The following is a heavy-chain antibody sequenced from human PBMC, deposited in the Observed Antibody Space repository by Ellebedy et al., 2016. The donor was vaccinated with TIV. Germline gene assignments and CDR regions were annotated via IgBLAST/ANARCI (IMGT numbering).Heavy chain of an antibody. J-gene: IGHJ3*01. CDR1: GFTFTSYD. CDR2: IGRSDDS. V-gene: IGHV3-13*01. CDR3: ARGGKGLDF. Sequence: GESLKISCAASGFTFTSYDMHWVRQAPGKGLEWVSSIGRSDDSYYAGSVKGRFTISREDAKNSLYLQMNSLGAGDTAVYYCARGGKGLDFWGQGTMVTVSS.